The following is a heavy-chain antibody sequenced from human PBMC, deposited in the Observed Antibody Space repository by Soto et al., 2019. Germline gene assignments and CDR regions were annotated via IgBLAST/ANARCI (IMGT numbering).Heavy chain of an antibody. CDR1: GGSFSGYY. J-gene: IGHJ6*02. V-gene: IGHV4-34*01. D-gene: IGHD3-16*01. CDR2: INHSGST. Sequence: QVQLQQWGAGLLKPSETLSLTCAVYGGSFSGYYWSWIRQPPGKGLEWIGEINHSGSTNYNPSLKSLATIAVDTSKSQFSLQLSSVTAADTAVYYCARRGSYYYYYGMDVWGQGTTVTVSS. CDR3: ARRGSYYYYYGMDV.